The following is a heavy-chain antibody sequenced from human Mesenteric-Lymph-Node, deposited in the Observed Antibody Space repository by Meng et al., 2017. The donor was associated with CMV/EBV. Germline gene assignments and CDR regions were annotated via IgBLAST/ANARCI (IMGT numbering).Heavy chain of an antibody. D-gene: IGHD3-22*01. CDR2: INHSGST. CDR3: ARGGSRVVIDY. V-gene: IGHV4-34*01. J-gene: IGHJ4*02. Sequence: SETLSLTCTVPGGSISSYYWSWIRQPPGKGLEWIGEINHSGSTNYNPSLKSRVTISVHTSKNQFTLKLSSVTAADTAVYYCARGGSRVVIDYWGQGTLVTVSS. CDR1: GGSISSYY.